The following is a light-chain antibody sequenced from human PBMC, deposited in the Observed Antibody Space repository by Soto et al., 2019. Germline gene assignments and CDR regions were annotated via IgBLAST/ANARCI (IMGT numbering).Light chain of an antibody. CDR1: QSVGRNY. CDR3: QQYATSPIT. CDR2: GAS. Sequence: DNVLTQSPGPLSLSPGERATLSCMASQSVGRNYLAWFQQKSGQAPRLVIYGASSRAAGIPDRLSGSGSGTDCTLTISRLEPEDFAVYYCQQYATSPITLRQGTRLEIK. J-gene: IGKJ5*01. V-gene: IGKV3-20*01.